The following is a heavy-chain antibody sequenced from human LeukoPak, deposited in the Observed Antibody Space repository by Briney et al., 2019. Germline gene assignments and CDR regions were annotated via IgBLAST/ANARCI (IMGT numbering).Heavy chain of an antibody. Sequence: GGSLRLSCAASGFTFSSYWMSWVRQAPGKGLEWVANIKQDGSEKYYVDSVKGRFTISRDNAKNSLYLQMNSLRAEDTAVYYCARGVKPITIFGVVIPYHYYYYYYMDVWGKGTTDTVSS. CDR3: ARGVKPITIFGVVIPYHYYYYYYMDV. D-gene: IGHD3-3*01. CDR1: GFTFSSYW. CDR2: IKQDGSEK. J-gene: IGHJ6*03. V-gene: IGHV3-7*04.